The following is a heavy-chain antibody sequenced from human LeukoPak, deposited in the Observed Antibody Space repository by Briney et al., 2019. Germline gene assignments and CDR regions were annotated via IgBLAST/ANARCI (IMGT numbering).Heavy chain of an antibody. CDR2: IYYSGST. CDR3: ARKGDAFDP. Sequence: SETLSLTCTVSGGSISSSSYYWGWIRQPPGKGLEWIGSIYYSGSTYYNPSLKSRVTISVDTSKNQFSLKLSSVTAADTAVYYCARKGDAFDPWGQGTLVTVSS. J-gene: IGHJ5*02. V-gene: IGHV4-39*07. D-gene: IGHD1-26*01. CDR1: GGSISSSSYY.